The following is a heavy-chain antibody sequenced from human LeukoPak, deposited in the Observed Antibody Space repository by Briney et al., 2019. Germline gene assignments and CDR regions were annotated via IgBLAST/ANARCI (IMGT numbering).Heavy chain of an antibody. CDR2: IKQDGNEK. D-gene: IGHD6-6*01. V-gene: IGHV3-7*01. Sequence: GGSLRLSCVASGFTFSNYWMSWVRQAPGKGLEWVANIKQDGNEKYYVDSVKGRFIISRDNARNSLFLQMNILTAEDTAIYYCVREGAYSTSSPAGYWGQGTLVSVSS. CDR3: VREGAYSTSSPAGY. CDR1: GFTFSNYW. J-gene: IGHJ4*02.